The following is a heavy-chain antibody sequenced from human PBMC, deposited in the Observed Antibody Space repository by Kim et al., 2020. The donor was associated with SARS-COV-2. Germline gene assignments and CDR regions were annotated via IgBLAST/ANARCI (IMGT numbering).Heavy chain of an antibody. D-gene: IGHD6-13*01. Sequence: GESLKISCKGSGYSFTSYWIGWVRQMPGKGLEWMGIIYPGDSDTRYSPSFQGQVTISADKSISTAYLQWSSLKASDTAMYYCARLDSSSWYRYYGMDVWGQGTTVTVSS. CDR3: ARLDSSSWYRYYGMDV. CDR2: IYPGDSDT. V-gene: IGHV5-51*01. J-gene: IGHJ6*02. CDR1: GYSFTSYW.